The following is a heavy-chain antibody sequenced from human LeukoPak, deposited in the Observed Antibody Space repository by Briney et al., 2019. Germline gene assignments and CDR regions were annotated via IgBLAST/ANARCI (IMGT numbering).Heavy chain of an antibody. D-gene: IGHD5-18*01. V-gene: IGHV4-59*01. CDR2: IYYSGST. CDR3: ARPTRGYSYGPIDY. CDR1: GGSISSYY. J-gene: IGHJ4*02. Sequence: SETLSLTCTVSGGSISSYYWSWIRQPPGKGLEWIGHIYYSGSTNYNPSLKSRVTISVDTSKNQFSLKLSSVTAADTAVYYCARPTRGYSYGPIDYWGQGTLVTVSS.